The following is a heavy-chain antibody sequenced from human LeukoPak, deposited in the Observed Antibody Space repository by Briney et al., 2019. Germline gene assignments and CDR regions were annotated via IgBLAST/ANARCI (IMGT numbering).Heavy chain of an antibody. Sequence: SETLSLTCTVSGGSISSSSYYWGWIRQPPGKGLEWIGSIYYSGSTYYNPSLKSRVTISVDTSKNQFSVKLSSVTAADTAVYYCAREGSIAVSYWGQGTLVTVSS. D-gene: IGHD6-19*01. J-gene: IGHJ4*02. V-gene: IGHV4-39*07. CDR2: IYYSGST. CDR1: GGSISSSSYY. CDR3: AREGSIAVSY.